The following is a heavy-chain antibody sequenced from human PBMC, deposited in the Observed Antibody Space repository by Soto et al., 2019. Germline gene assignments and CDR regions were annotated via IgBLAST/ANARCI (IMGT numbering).Heavy chain of an antibody. Sequence: ASQTLSLTCTVSGGSISSSSYHWGWIRQPPGKGLEWIGSIDYSGTTFYNASLNSRVTISADTSKNQFSLKLSSVTAADTALYYCARRTNTAGGWFDSWCQGAPVTVS. CDR3: ARRTNTAGGWFDS. CDR2: IDYSGTT. J-gene: IGHJ5*01. V-gene: IGHV4-39*01. CDR1: GGSISSSSYH. D-gene: IGHD6-13*01.